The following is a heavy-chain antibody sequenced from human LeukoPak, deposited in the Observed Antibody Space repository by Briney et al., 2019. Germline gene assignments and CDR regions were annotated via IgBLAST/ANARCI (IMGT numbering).Heavy chain of an antibody. V-gene: IGHV4-61*08. CDR2: INYSGSI. CDR3: ARTYSGRSYYFDC. D-gene: IGHD1-26*01. Sequence: SETLSLTCTVSGGSVSSPAYFWSWNRQPPGKGLEWIATINYSGSIYYNPSLKSRVTISVDTSKNQFSLKLSSVTAADTAVYYCARTYSGRSYYFDCWGQGTLVTVCS. CDR1: GGSVSSPAYF. J-gene: IGHJ4*02.